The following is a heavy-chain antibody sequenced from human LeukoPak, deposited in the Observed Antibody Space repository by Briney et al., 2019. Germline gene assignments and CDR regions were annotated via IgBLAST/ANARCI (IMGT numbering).Heavy chain of an antibody. CDR1: GFTFSNYA. J-gene: IGHJ6*03. Sequence: PGGSLRLSCAASGFTFSNYAMTWVRQAPGKGLEWVSAISGSGGMTYYADSVKGRFTISRDNSKNTVYLQMNRLRAEDTAEYYCAKETGFYLVGYMDVWGKGTTVTVSS. V-gene: IGHV3-23*01. D-gene: IGHD3-9*01. CDR3: AKETGFYLVGYMDV. CDR2: ISGSGGMT.